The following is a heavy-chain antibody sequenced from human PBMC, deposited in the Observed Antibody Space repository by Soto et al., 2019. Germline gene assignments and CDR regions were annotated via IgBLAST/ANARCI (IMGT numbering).Heavy chain of an antibody. V-gene: IGHV1-58*02. CDR3: AAALFCSGGSCPHPPDY. J-gene: IGHJ4*02. CDR2: IVVGSGNT. D-gene: IGHD2-15*01. Sequence: GASVKVSCKASGFTFTSSAMQWVRQARGQRLEWIGWIVVGSGNTNYAQKFQERVTITRDMSTSTAYMELSSLRSEDTAVYYCAAALFCSGGSCPHPPDYWGQGTLVTVSS. CDR1: GFTFTSSA.